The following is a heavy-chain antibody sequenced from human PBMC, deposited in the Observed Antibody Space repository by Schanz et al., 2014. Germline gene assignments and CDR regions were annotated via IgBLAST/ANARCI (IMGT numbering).Heavy chain of an antibody. CDR3: AREQIMAAAGLVDY. J-gene: IGHJ4*01. CDR1: GFTVSSDH. Sequence: EQLVESGGGLVKPGGSLRLSCVVSGFTVSSDHMSWVRQAPGKGLEWVSSISSSSSYIYYADSVKGRFTISRDNAKNSLYLQMNSLRAEDTAVYYCAREQIMAAAGLVDYWGHGTLVTVSS. CDR2: ISSSSSYI. V-gene: IGHV3-21*01. D-gene: IGHD6-13*01.